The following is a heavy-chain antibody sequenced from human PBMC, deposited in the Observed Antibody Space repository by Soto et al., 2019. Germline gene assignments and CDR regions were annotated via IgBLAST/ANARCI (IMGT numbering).Heavy chain of an antibody. J-gene: IGHJ4*02. V-gene: IGHV1-3*01. CDR3: ARDDRSVSGVVTLDH. Sequence: ASVKVSCKATGYSFKNYAVHWVRQAPGQRLEWMGFTNEGSGNTRFSQEFQGRISITRDTSASTVYLDLSSLTSEDTAIYYCARDDRSVSGVVTLDHWGPGTLVTVSS. CDR2: TNEGSGNT. CDR1: GYSFKNYA. D-gene: IGHD3-3*01.